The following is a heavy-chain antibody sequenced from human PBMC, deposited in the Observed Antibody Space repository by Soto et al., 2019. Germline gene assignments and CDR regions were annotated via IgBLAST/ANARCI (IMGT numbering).Heavy chain of an antibody. CDR1: GFTFSSYA. Sequence: GGSLRLSCAASGFTFSSYAMSWVRQAPGKGLGWVSAISGSGCSTYYADSVKGRFTISRDNSKNTLYLQMNSLRAEDTAVYYCAKALDEYCSCGSCYFLFDYWGQGTLVTVSS. CDR2: ISGSGCST. V-gene: IGHV3-23*01. J-gene: IGHJ4*02. CDR3: AKALDEYCSCGSCYFLFDY. D-gene: IGHD2-15*01.